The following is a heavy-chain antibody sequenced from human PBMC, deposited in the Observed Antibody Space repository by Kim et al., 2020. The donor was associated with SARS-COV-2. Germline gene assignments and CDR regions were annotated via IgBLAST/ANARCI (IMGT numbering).Heavy chain of an antibody. D-gene: IGHD3-3*01. V-gene: IGHV3-9*01. CDR3: AKGFGTIFGVVIMGNAFDI. J-gene: IGHJ3*02. CDR2: ISWNSNSI. Sequence: GGSLRLSCEASGFTFDDYAMHWVRQAPGKGLEWVCGISWNSNSIVYADSVKGRFAISRDNAKNSLYLQMNRLRQEDTALYYCAKGFGTIFGVVIMGNAFDIRGQGTMVTVSS. CDR1: GFTFDDYA.